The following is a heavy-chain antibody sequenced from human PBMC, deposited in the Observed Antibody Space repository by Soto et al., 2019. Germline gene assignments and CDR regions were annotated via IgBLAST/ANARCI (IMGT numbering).Heavy chain of an antibody. CDR3: ARRREQLAFYYYYGMDV. J-gene: IGHJ6*02. CDR2: ISAYNGNT. D-gene: IGHD6-6*01. CDR1: GYTFTSYG. Sequence: QVQLVQSGAEVKKPGASVKVSCKASGYTFTSYGISWVRQAPGQGLEWMGWISAYNGNTNYAQKLQGRVTMTTDTSTSTAYMELRSLRSDDTAVYYCARRREQLAFYYYYGMDVWGQGTTVTVSS. V-gene: IGHV1-18*01.